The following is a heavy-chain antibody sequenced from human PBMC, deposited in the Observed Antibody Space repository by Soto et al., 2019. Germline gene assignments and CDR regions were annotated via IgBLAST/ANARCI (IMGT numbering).Heavy chain of an antibody. J-gene: IGHJ4*02. CDR1: GGSISSGDYY. D-gene: IGHD5-12*01. CDR3: ARGGDGYNPVDY. V-gene: IGHV4-30-4*01. CDR2: IYYSGST. Sequence: SETLSLTCTVSGGSISSGDYYWSWIRQPPGKGLEWIGYIYYSGSTYYNPSHKSRVTISVDTSKNQFSLKLSSVTAADTAVYYCARGGDGYNPVDYWGQGTLVNVSS.